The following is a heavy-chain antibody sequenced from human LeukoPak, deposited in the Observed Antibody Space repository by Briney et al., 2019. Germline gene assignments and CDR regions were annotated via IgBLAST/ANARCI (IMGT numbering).Heavy chain of an antibody. CDR3: AKDFTVTTRDLLDV. D-gene: IGHD4-17*01. CDR2: ISGSGGST. Sequence: GGSLRLSCAASGFTCSSYAMSWVRQAPGKGLEWVSAISGSGGSTYYADSVKGRFTISRDNSKNTLYLQINSLRAEDTAVYYCAKDFTVTTRDLLDVWGQGTTVTVSS. J-gene: IGHJ6*02. CDR1: GFTCSSYA. V-gene: IGHV3-23*01.